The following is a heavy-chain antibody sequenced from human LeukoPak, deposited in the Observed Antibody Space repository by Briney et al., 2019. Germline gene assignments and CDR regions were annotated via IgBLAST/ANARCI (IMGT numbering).Heavy chain of an antibody. CDR3: AKDLISPRSVGSSEKVDY. CDR1: GFTVSSNY. CDR2: IYSGGST. D-gene: IGHD3-10*01. J-gene: IGHJ4*02. Sequence: GGSLRLSCAASGFTVSSNYMSWVRQAPGKGLEWVSVIYSGGSTYYADSVKGRFTISRDNSKNTLYLQMNSLRAEDTAVYYCAKDLISPRSVGSSEKVDYWGQGTLVTVSS. V-gene: IGHV3-53*01.